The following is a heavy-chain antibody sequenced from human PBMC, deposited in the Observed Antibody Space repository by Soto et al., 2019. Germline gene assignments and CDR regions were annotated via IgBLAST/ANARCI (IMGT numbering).Heavy chain of an antibody. Sequence: QVQLQESGPGLVKPSQTLSLTCTVSGGSISSGGYYWSWIRQHPGKGLEWIGYIYYSGSTYYDPYLKSRVTISVDTSEHQFSLKLISVTAADTAVYYCARGQLGYFDYWGQGTLVTVSS. CDR2: IYYSGST. CDR1: GGSISSGGYY. D-gene: IGHD1-1*01. CDR3: ARGQLGYFDY. J-gene: IGHJ4*02. V-gene: IGHV4-31*03.